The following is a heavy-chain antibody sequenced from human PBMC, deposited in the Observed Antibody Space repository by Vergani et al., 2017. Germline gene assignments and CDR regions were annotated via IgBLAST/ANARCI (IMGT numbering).Heavy chain of an antibody. J-gene: IGHJ4*02. Sequence: EVQLVESGGGLVKPGGSLRLSCAASGFTFSSYSMNWVRQAPGKGLEWVSSISSSSSYIYYADSVKVRFTISRDNAKNSLYLQMNSLRAEDAAVYYCARVGDTAMVEAFDYWGQGTLVTVSS. CDR3: ARVGDTAMVEAFDY. V-gene: IGHV3-21*01. CDR2: ISSSSSYI. CDR1: GFTFSSYS. D-gene: IGHD5-18*01.